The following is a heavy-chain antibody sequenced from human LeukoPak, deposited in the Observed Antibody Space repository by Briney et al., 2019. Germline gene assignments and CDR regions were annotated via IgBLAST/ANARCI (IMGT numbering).Heavy chain of an antibody. CDR2: IYYSGST. Sequence: SETLSLTCTVSGGSISSYYWSWIRQPPGKGLEWIGYIYYSGSTNYNPSLKSRVTISVDTSKNQFSLKLSSVTAADTAVYYCARHGCSGSSCPFQHWGQGTLVIVSS. CDR1: GGSISSYY. J-gene: IGHJ1*01. D-gene: IGHD2-15*01. CDR3: ARHGCSGSSCPFQH. V-gene: IGHV4-59*01.